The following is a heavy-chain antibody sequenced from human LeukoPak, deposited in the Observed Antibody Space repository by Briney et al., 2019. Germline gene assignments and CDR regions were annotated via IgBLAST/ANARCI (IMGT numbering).Heavy chain of an antibody. CDR2: ISGSGGST. V-gene: IGHV3-23*01. J-gene: IGHJ4*02. Sequence: GGSLRLSCVASGFSLSGYWMYWVRQAPGKGLEWVSAISGSGGSTYYADSVKGRFTISRDNSKNTLYLQMNSLRAEDTAVYYCAKPLVWFGELRDYWGQGTLVTVSS. D-gene: IGHD3-10*01. CDR1: GFSLSGYW. CDR3: AKPLVWFGELRDY.